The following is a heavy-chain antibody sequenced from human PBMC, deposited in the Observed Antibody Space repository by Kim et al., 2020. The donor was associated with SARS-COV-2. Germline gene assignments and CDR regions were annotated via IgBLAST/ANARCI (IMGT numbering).Heavy chain of an antibody. CDR1: GFAFSTSW. V-gene: IGHV3-7*01. Sequence: GGSLRLSCVGSGFAFSTSWMTWVRQVPGKGLEWVANIKEDGRDTYYVDSVKGRFTISRDNAKSSVYLQMNSLRAEDTAGYYCARDPYDSSGYGAFYYWG. J-gene: IGHJ4*01. CDR3: ARDPYDSSGYGAFYY. D-gene: IGHD3-22*01. CDR2: IKEDGRDT.